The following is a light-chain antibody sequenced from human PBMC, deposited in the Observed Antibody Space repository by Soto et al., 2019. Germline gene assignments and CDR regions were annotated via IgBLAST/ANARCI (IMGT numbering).Light chain of an antibody. J-gene: IGKJ4*01. V-gene: IGKV1-27*01. Sequence: DIQMTQSPSSLSASVGDRVTITCRASQGISNYLAWYQQIPGKVPKLLISAASTLQSGVPSRFSGSGSGTDFTLTISSLQPEDVATYYCQKYTNVPAFGRWTKVEIK. CDR3: QKYTNVPA. CDR1: QGISNY. CDR2: AAS.